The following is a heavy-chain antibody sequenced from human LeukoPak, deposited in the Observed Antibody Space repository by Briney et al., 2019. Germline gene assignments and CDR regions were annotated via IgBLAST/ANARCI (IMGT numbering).Heavy chain of an antibody. CDR1: GFTFSSYA. CDR3: AKDHRSGWYFEA. Sequence: GGSLRLSCAASGFTFSSYAMSWVRQAPGKGLEWVSAISGSGGSTYYADSVKGRFTVSRDNSKNTLYLQMNSLRAEDTAVYYCAKDHRSGWYFEAWGQGTLVTVSS. V-gene: IGHV3-23*01. J-gene: IGHJ4*02. D-gene: IGHD6-19*01. CDR2: ISGSGGST.